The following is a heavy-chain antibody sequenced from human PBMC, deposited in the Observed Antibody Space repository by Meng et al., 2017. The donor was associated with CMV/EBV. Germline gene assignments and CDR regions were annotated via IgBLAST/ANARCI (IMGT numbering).Heavy chain of an antibody. D-gene: IGHD3-3*01. CDR1: GFTFSSYS. CDR2: ISSSSSYI. Sequence: GESLKISCAASGFTFSSYSMNWVRQAPGKGLEWVSSISSSSSYIYYADSVKGRFTISRDNSKNTLYLQMNSLRAEDTAVYYCARDGTYYDFWSGRAFGYWGQGTLVTVSS. V-gene: IGHV3-21*01. J-gene: IGHJ4*02. CDR3: ARDGTYYDFWSGRAFGY.